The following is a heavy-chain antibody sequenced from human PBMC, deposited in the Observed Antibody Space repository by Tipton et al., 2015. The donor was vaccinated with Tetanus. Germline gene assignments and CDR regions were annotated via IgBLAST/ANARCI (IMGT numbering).Heavy chain of an antibody. V-gene: IGHV4-31*03. Sequence: TLSLTCTVSGGSISSGGYYWSWIRQHPGKGLEWIGYIYYSGSTYYNPSLKSRVTISVDTSKNQFSLKLSSVTAADTAVYYCARERLHGDYRYFDLWGRGTLVTVSS. CDR2: IYYSGST. D-gene: IGHD4-17*01. CDR3: ARERLHGDYRYFDL. CDR1: GGSISSGGYY. J-gene: IGHJ2*01.